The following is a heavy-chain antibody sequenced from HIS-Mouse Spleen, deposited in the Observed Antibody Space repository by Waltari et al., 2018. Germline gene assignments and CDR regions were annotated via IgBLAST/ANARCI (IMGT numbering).Heavy chain of an antibody. J-gene: IGHJ2*01. CDR3: AREIPYSSSWYDWYFDL. V-gene: IGHV4-39*07. D-gene: IGHD6-13*01. Sequence: QLQLQESGPGLVKPSETLSLTCTVSGGSISSSSYDWGWIRQHPGKGLEWIGSIEWSGGTYYNPSLKSRVTISVDTSKNQFSLKLSSVTAADTAVYYCAREIPYSSSWYDWYFDLWGRGTLVTVSS. CDR1: GGSISSSSYD. CDR2: IEWSGGT.